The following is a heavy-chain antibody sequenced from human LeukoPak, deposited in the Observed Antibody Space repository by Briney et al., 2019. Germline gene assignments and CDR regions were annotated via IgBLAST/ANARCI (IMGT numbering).Heavy chain of an antibody. CDR1: GFTFSSYA. V-gene: IGHV3-23*01. CDR3: AKVLRSDYYYYYGMDV. CDR2: ISGSGGST. J-gene: IGHJ6*02. Sequence: GSLRLSCAASGFTFSSYAMSWVRQAPGKGLEWVSAISGSGGSTYYADSVKGRFTISRDNSKNTLYLQMNSLRAEDTAVYYCAKVLRSDYYYYYGMDVWGQGTTVTVSS. D-gene: IGHD4-17*01.